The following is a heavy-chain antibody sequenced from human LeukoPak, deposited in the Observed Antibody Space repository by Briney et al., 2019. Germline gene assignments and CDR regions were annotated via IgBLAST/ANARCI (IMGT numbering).Heavy chain of an antibody. D-gene: IGHD3-22*01. CDR1: GYTFTSYH. V-gene: IGHV1-46*01. CDR2: INLSGGST. Sequence: GASVKVSCKASGYTFTSYHMHWVRQAPGQGLEWMGKINLSGGSTTYAQKFQGRVTMTRDTSTSTAYMELSSLRSEDTAVYYCARLPGEDYYDSSGYYRFDYWGQGTLVTVSS. J-gene: IGHJ4*02. CDR3: ARLPGEDYYDSSGYYRFDY.